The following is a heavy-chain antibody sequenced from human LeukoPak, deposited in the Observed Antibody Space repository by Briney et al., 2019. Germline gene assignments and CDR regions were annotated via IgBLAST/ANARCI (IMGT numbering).Heavy chain of an antibody. CDR2: INPNSGDT. V-gene: IGHV1-2*02. J-gene: IGHJ4*02. CDR1: GYTFTSYG. CDR3: ASISDLDY. Sequence: ASVKVSCKASGYTFTSYGISWVRQAPGQGLEGMGWINPNSGDTNYAQKFQGRVTMNSDTSISTAYMELSRLRSDDTAVYYCASISDLDYWGQGTLVTVSS.